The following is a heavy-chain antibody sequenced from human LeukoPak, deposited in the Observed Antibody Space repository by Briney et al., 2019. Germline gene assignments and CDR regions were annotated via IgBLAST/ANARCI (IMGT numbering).Heavy chain of an antibody. CDR2: ISGSGGST. Sequence: GGSLRLSCAASGFTFSSYAMSWVRQAPGKGLEWVSAISGSGGSTYYADSVKGRFTISRDNSKNTLYLQMNSLRAEDTAVYYCAKDYGPPRVGATGDAFDIWGQGTMVTVSS. J-gene: IGHJ3*02. CDR1: GFTFSSYA. V-gene: IGHV3-23*01. CDR3: AKDYGPPRVGATGDAFDI. D-gene: IGHD1-26*01.